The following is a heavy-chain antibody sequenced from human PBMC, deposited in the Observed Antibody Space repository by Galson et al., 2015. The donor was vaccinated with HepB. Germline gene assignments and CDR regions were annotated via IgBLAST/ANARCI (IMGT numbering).Heavy chain of an antibody. J-gene: IGHJ4*02. D-gene: IGHD2-15*01. Sequence: SCKASGGTFSSYAISWVRQAPGQGLEWMGRIIPILGIANYAQKFQGRVTITADKSTSTAYMELSSLRSEDTAVYYCARTCSGGSCYRDGADYWGQGTLVTVSS. V-gene: IGHV1-69*04. CDR3: ARTCSGGSCYRDGADY. CDR1: GGTFSSYA. CDR2: IIPILGIA.